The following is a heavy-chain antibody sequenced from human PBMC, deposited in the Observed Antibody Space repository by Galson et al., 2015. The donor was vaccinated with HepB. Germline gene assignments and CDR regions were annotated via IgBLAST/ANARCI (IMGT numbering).Heavy chain of an antibody. J-gene: IGHJ6*02. CDR1: GFTFSSYE. CDR2: ISSSGSTI. CDR3: ARADYYDSSGQGYYYGMDV. V-gene: IGHV3-48*03. D-gene: IGHD3-22*01. Sequence: SLRLSCAASGFTFSSYEMNWVRQAPGKGLEWVSYISSSGSTIYYADSVKGRFTISRDNAKNSLYLQMNSLRAEDTAVYYCARADYYDSSGQGYYYGMDVWGQGTTVAVSS.